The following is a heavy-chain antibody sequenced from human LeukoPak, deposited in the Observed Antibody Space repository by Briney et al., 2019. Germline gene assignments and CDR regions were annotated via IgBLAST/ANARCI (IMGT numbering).Heavy chain of an antibody. CDR2: ISAYNGNT. CDR1: GYTFTSYG. V-gene: IGHV1-18*01. D-gene: IGHD6-19*01. CDR3: ARDRSAGSGWYSEKDY. Sequence: ASVKVSCKASGYTFTSYGISWVRQAPGQGLEWMGWISAYNGNTNYAQKLQGRVTMTTDTSTSTAYMELRSLRSDDTAVYYCARDRSAGSGWYSEKDYWGQGTLVTVSS. J-gene: IGHJ4*01.